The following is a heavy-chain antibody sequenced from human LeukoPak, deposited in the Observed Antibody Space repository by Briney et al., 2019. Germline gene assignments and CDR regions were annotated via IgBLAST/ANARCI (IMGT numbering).Heavy chain of an antibody. V-gene: IGHV1-2*02. CDR1: GYTFTGYY. J-gene: IGHJ5*02. CDR2: INPNSGDT. D-gene: IGHD1-26*01. Sequence: VASVKVSCKASGYTFTGYYMHWVRQAPGQGLEWMGWINPNSGDTNYAQKFQDRVTMTRDTSISTAYMELSSLRSDDTAMYYCARSSREFSGSYLDWFDPWGQGTLVTVSS. CDR3: ARSSREFSGSYLDWFDP.